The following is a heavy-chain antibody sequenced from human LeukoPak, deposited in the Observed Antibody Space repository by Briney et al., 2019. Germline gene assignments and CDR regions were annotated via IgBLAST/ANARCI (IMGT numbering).Heavy chain of an antibody. CDR1: GGTFSSYA. J-gene: IGHJ5*02. CDR2: INPNSGDT. V-gene: IGHV1-2*02. Sequence: ASVKVSCKASGGTFSSYAISWVRQAPGQGLEWMGWINPNSGDTNYAQKYQGRVTMTRDTSISTAYMELNRLRSDDTAVYYCARDLWPRHFGVTTINWFDPWGQGTLVTVSS. D-gene: IGHD3-3*01. CDR3: ARDLWPRHFGVTTINWFDP.